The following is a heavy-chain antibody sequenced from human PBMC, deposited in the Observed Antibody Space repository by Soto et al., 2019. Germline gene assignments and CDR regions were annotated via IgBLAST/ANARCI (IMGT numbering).Heavy chain of an antibody. CDR2: INHSGST. Sequence: QVQLQQWGAGLLKPSETLSLTCAVYGGSFSGYYWSWIRQPPGKGLEWIVAINHSGSTNYNPSLTSRGTISVDTSKHQCDPKLSSVTAADTAVYYRARGMGAENTFYYDYGMDVCGQGPTVTVSS. V-gene: IGHV4-34*01. CDR1: GGSFSGYY. J-gene: IGHJ6*02. CDR3: ARGMGAENTFYYDYGMDV. D-gene: IGHD3-16*01.